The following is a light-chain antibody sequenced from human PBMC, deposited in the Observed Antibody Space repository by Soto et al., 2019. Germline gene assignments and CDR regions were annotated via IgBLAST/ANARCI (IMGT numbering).Light chain of an antibody. J-gene: IGLJ1*01. Sequence: QSALTQPASVSGPPGQSITISCTGTSSDVGASNYVSWYQQHPGKAPKLLIYHVSNRASGVSDRFSGSTSGNTASLTISGLQAEDEADYYCSSYTTSTTGVFGTGTKVTVL. V-gene: IGLV2-14*03. CDR2: HVS. CDR1: SSDVGASNY. CDR3: SSYTTSTTGV.